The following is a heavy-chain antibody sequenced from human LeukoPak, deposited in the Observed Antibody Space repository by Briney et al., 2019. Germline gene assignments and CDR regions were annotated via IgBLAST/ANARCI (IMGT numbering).Heavy chain of an antibody. V-gene: IGHV1-18*01. CDR2: TSAYNGNT. J-gene: IGHJ4*02. CDR3: ARDLGYYYDSSGYYYQQDY. CDR1: GYTFTSYG. D-gene: IGHD3-22*01. Sequence: GASVKVSCKASGYTFTSYGISWVRQAPGQGLEWMGWTSAYNGNTNYAQKLQGRVTMTTDTSTSTAYMELRSLRSDDTAVYYCARDLGYYYDSSGYYYQQDYWGQGTLVTVSS.